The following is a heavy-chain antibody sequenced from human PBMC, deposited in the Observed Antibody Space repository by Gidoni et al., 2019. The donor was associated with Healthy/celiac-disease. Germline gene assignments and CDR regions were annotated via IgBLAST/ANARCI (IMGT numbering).Heavy chain of an antibody. D-gene: IGHD6-19*01. CDR2: IYHSGST. J-gene: IGHJ4*02. CDR1: GYSISSGYY. V-gene: IGHV4-38-2*02. CDR3: AREYSSGWYGGRYNARFDY. Sequence: QVQLQESGPGLVKPSETLSLTCAVSGYSISSGYYWGWIRQPPGKGLEWIGSIYHSGSTYYNPSLKSRVTISVDTSKNQFSLKLSSVTAADTAVYYCAREYSSGWYGGRYNARFDYWGQGTLVTVSS.